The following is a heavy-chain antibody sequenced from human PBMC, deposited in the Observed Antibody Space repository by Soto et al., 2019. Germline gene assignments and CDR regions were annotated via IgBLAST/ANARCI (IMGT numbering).Heavy chain of an antibody. CDR3: AREWRYCSSTSCYFDWFDP. Sequence: PSQTLSLTCAISGDSVSSNSAAWNWIRQSPSRGLEWLGRTYYRSKWYNDYAVSVKSRITINPDTSKNQFSLQLNSVTPEDTAVYYCAREWRYCSSTSCYFDWFDPWGQGTLVTVS. CDR2: TYYRSKWYN. J-gene: IGHJ5*02. V-gene: IGHV6-1*01. CDR1: GDSVSSNSAA. D-gene: IGHD2-2*01.